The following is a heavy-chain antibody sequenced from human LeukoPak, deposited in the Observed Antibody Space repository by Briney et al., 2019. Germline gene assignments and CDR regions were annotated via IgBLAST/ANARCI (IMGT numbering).Heavy chain of an antibody. CDR2: MKPDGSEK. D-gene: IGHD3-10*01. J-gene: IGHJ4*02. CDR1: GFTFSTYW. CDR3: ARDGVWFGEFFDS. Sequence: GGSLRLSCAASGFTFSTYWMSWVRQAPGKGPEWVANMKPDGSEKHYVDSVKGRFTISRDNAKNSLYLQMNSLRADDTAVHFCARDGVWFGEFFDSWGQGTLVTVSS. V-gene: IGHV3-7*05.